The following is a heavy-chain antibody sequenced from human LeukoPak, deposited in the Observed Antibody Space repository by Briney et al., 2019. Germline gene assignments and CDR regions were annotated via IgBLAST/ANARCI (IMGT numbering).Heavy chain of an antibody. D-gene: IGHD1-26*01. J-gene: IGHJ4*02. V-gene: IGHV4-61*02. CDR2: IYTSGST. CDR3: ARGGEGATDY. CDR1: GGSISSGSYY. Sequence: PSQTLSLACTVSGGSISSGSYYWSWIRQPAGKGLEWIGRIYTSGSTNYNPSLKSRVTISVDTSKNQFSLKLSSVTVADTAVYYCARGGEGATDYWGQGTLVTVSS.